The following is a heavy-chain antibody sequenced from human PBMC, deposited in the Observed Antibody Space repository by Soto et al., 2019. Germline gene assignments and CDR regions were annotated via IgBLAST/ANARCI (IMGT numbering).Heavy chain of an antibody. CDR1: GYSFTSYW. V-gene: IGHV5-10-1*01. CDR3: ARSPYCGDDCYHDAFDI. J-gene: IGHJ3*02. Sequence: ESLKISCKGSGYSFTSYWISWVRQMPGKGLEWVGRIDPSDSYTNYSPSFQGHVTISADKSISTAYLQWSSLKASDHALYYCARSPYCGDDCYHDAFDIWGQGTMVTVSS. CDR2: IDPSDSYT. D-gene: IGHD2-21*02.